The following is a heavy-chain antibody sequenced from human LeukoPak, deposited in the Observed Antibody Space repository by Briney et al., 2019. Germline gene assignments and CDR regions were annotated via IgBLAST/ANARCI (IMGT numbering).Heavy chain of an antibody. Sequence: PGGSLRLSCVASEFTFSTYWMSWVRQAPGKGLEWVANIKQDGGEKYYVDSVKGRFTISRDNAKNSLYLQMNSLRAEDTAVYYCARIYGRRGGGTFDYWGQGALVTVSS. J-gene: IGHJ4*02. V-gene: IGHV3-7*01. CDR3: ARIYGRRGGGTFDY. D-gene: IGHD3-16*01. CDR1: EFTFSTYW. CDR2: IKQDGGEK.